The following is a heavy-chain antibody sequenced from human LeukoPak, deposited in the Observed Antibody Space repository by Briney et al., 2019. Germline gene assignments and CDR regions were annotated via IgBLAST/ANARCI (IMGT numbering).Heavy chain of an antibody. CDR2: INWNGGST. CDR1: GFTFDDYG. J-gene: IGHJ6*02. V-gene: IGHV3-20*01. Sequence: GGSLRLSCAASGFTFDDYGMSWVRQAPGKGLEWVSGINWNGGSTGYADSLKGRFTISRDNAKNSPYLQMNNLRAEDTALYHCARAKIAATGGMDVWGQGTPVTVSS. D-gene: IGHD6-25*01. CDR3: ARAKIAATGGMDV.